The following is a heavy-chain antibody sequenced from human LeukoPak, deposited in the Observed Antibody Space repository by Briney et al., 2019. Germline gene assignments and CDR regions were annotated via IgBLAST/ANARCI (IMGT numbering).Heavy chain of an antibody. CDR2: IYYSGST. CDR1: GGSISSGGYY. D-gene: IGHD3-22*01. CDR3: ASSPSRDYYYDSSGYRPYYFDY. V-gene: IGHV4-31*03. J-gene: IGHJ4*02. Sequence: PSETLSLTCTVSGGSISSGGYYWSWIRQHPGKGLEWIGYIYYSGSTYYNPSLKSRVTISVDTSKNQFSLKLSSVTAADTAVYYCASSPSRDYYYDSSGYRPYYFDYWGQGTLVTVSS.